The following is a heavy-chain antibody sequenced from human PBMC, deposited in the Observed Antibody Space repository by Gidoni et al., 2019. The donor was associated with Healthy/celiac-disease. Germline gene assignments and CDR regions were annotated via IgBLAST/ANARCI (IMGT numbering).Heavy chain of an antibody. J-gene: IGHJ4*02. D-gene: IGHD4-17*01. V-gene: IGHV4-31*03. Sequence: QVQLQESGPGLVKPSPTLSLTCPVSGGSIRSGGYSWSWIRQHPGKGLEWIGYIYSSGSTYYNPSLKSRVTITVDTSKNQCSLKLSSVTAADTAVYYCARWQRATVTTSSRGDYWGQGTLVTVSS. CDR3: ARWQRATVTTSSRGDY. CDR2: IYSSGST. CDR1: GGSIRSGGYS.